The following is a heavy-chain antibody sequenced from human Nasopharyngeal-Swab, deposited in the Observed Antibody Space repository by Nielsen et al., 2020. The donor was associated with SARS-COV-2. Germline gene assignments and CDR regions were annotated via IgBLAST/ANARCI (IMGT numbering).Heavy chain of an antibody. D-gene: IGHD3-22*01. CDR3: TIDFDNPAGY. V-gene: IGHV3-74*01. CDR1: GFIFSSHW. J-gene: IGHJ4*02. CDR2: FNTDGSST. Sequence: GESLKISCTASGFIFSSHWIHWVRQAPGKGLAWVSRFNTDGSSTSYADSVKGRFTVSRNNAENTVHLQMNSLRAEDTAVYYCTIDFDNPAGYWGQGTLVTVSS.